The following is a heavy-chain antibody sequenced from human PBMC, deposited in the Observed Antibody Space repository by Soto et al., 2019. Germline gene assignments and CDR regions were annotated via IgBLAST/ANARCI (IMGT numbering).Heavy chain of an antibody. J-gene: IGHJ4*02. CDR3: ARDLPGSGGHRAFDY. Sequence: GGSLRFSCAASGFTFGNFWIHWVRQAPGKGLVWVSRINSDGTSRAYAGFVESRFTISRDNAENTLYLQMNSLRDDDTAVYYCARDLPGSGGHRAFDYWGQGALVTVSS. CDR1: GFTFGNFW. CDR2: INSDGTSR. V-gene: IGHV3-74*01. D-gene: IGHD6-19*01.